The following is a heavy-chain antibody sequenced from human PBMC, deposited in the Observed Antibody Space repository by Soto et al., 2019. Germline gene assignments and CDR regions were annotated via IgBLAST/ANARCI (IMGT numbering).Heavy chain of an antibody. J-gene: IGHJ4*02. Sequence: PGGSLRLSCAASGVTFTSYAMTWVRQVPGEGLQWVSSISKSGDSTYYADSVKGGFTTSRDNSKNTLYLQMNSLRAEDTAIYYCAKGSFGFDYWGQGTLVTVSS. D-gene: IGHD3-10*01. V-gene: IGHV3-23*01. CDR1: GVTFTSYA. CDR3: AKGSFGFDY. CDR2: ISKSGDST.